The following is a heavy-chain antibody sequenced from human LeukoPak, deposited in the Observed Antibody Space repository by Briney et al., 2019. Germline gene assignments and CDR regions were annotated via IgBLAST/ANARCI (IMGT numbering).Heavy chain of an antibody. J-gene: IGHJ4*02. D-gene: IGHD3-22*01. V-gene: IGHV3-23*01. CDR3: AKFYYDSSGYYWALPDY. Sequence: GGSLRLSCAASGFTFSSYAMSWVRQAPGKGLEWVSAISGSGGSTYYADSVKGRFTISRDNSKNTLYLQMNSLRAEDTAVYYCAKFYYDSSGYYWALPDYWGQGTLVTVSS. CDR2: ISGSGGST. CDR1: GFTFSSYA.